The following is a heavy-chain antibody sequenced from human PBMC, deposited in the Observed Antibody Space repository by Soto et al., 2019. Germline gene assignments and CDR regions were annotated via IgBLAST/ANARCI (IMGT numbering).Heavy chain of an antibody. CDR2: IYYSGST. D-gene: IGHD6-13*01. Sequence: SDTLSLTCTVSGGSLSSGDYYWSWIRQPPGKGLEWIGYIYYSGSTYYNPSLKSRVTISVDTSKNQFSLKLSSVTAADTAVYYCARDRDSSSYYYYSGMDVWGQGTTVTVSS. V-gene: IGHV4-30-4*02. J-gene: IGHJ6*02. CDR3: ARDRDSSSYYYYSGMDV. CDR1: GGSLSSGDYY.